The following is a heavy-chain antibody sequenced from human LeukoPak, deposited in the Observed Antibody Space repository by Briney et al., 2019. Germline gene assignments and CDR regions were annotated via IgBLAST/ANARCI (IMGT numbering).Heavy chain of an antibody. CDR1: GFTFSSYA. CDR3: AKLNMIVVAFDY. CDR2: ISGSGGST. V-gene: IGHV3-23*01. D-gene: IGHD3-22*01. Sequence: PGGSLRLPCAASGFTFSSYAMSWVRQAPGKGLEWVSAISGSGGSTYYADSVKGRFTISRDNSKNTLYLQMNSLRAEDTAVYYCAKLNMIVVAFDYWGQGTLVTVSS. J-gene: IGHJ4*02.